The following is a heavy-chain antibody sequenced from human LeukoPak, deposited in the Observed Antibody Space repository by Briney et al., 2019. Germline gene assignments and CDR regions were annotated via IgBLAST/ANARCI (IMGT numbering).Heavy chain of an antibody. V-gene: IGHV4-38-2*02. Sequence: SETLSLTCTVSGYSISSGYYWGWIRQPPGKGLEWIGSIYHSGSTYYNPSLKSRVTISVDTSKNQFSLKLSSVTAADTAVYYCARVAITMIVVVPRAAFDVWGQGTMVTVSS. CDR1: GYSISSGYY. CDR3: ARVAITMIVVVPRAAFDV. D-gene: IGHD3-22*01. CDR2: IYHSGST. J-gene: IGHJ3*01.